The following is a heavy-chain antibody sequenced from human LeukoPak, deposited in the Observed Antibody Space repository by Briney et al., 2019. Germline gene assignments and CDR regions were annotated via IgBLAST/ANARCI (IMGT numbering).Heavy chain of an antibody. V-gene: IGHV4-59*12. Sequence: SETLSLTCTVSGGSISSYYWSWIRQPPGKGLEWIGYIYYSGSTNYNPSLKSRVTISVDTSKNQFSLKLSSVTAADTAVYYCARTYYDSSGYYYIYWGQGTLVTVSS. J-gene: IGHJ4*02. D-gene: IGHD3-22*01. CDR3: ARTYYDSSGYYYIY. CDR1: GGSISSYY. CDR2: IYYSGST.